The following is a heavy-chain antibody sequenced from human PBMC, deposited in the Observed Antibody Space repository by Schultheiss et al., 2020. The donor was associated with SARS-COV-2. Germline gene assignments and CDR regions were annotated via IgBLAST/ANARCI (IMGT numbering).Heavy chain of an antibody. J-gene: IGHJ4*02. V-gene: IGHV4-34*01. CDR3: ATTELGYYYDSSGYYSG. Sequence: SETLSLTCTVSGASISGYHWSWIRQPPGKGLEWIGEINHSGSTNYNPSLKSRVTMSVDTSKNQFSLKLSSVTAADTAVYYCATTELGYYYDSSGYYSGWGQGTLVTVSS. CDR2: INHSGST. CDR1: GASISGYH. D-gene: IGHD3-22*01.